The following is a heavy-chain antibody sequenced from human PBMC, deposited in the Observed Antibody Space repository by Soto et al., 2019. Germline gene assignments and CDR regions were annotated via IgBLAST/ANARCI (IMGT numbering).Heavy chain of an antibody. CDR3: ARGAYGVYPPRYGMEV. V-gene: IGHV3-13*01. J-gene: IGHJ6*02. CDR1: GFNLSAYD. CDR2: IGTASDT. Sequence: EVQWLESGGGLVQPGGCLRLSCAPSGFNLSAYDMHWVRQTPGGGLEWVSTIGTASDTYYTGSVRGRVTISRDNGKNSLYLQINSLTAEDSAVYYCARGAYGVYPPRYGMEVWGQGTTVTVSS. D-gene: IGHD4-17*01.